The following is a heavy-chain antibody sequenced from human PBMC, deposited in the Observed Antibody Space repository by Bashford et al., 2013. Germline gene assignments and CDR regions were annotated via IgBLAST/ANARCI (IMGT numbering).Heavy chain of an antibody. J-gene: IGHJ6*02. CDR2: ISAYNGNT. V-gene: IGHV1-18*01. D-gene: IGHD3-10*01. Sequence: ASVKVSCKASGYTFSTYGISWVRQAPGQGLEWMGWISAYNGNTNYAQKLQGRVTMTTDTSTSTAYMDLRSLRSDDTAVYFCARDRSGSYYNSGMDVWGQGTTVTVSS. CDR3: ARDRSGSYYNSGMDV. CDR1: GYTFSTYG.